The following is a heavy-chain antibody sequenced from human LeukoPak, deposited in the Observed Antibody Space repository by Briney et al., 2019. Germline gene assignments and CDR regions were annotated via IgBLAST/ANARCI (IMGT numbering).Heavy chain of an antibody. D-gene: IGHD2-15*01. CDR1: GFTFSSNW. CDR2: VNTDGSRT. Sequence: GGSLRLSCAASGFTFSSNWMHWVRQAPGKGLVWFSRVNTDGSRTSYADSVKGRFTISRDNAKNTLYLQMNSLRAEATAVYYCARGGYCSGGSCLSDYFDYWGQGTLVTVSS. J-gene: IGHJ4*02. CDR3: ARGGYCSGGSCLSDYFDY. V-gene: IGHV3-74*01.